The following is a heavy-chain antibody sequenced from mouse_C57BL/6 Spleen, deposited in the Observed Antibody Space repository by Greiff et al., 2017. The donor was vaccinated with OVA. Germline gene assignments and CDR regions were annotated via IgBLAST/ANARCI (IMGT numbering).Heavy chain of an antibody. V-gene: IGHV1-18*01. Sequence: EVQLQQSGPELVKPGASVKIPCKASGYTFTDYNMDWVKQSHGKSLEWIRDINPNNGGTIYNQKFKGKATLTVDKSSSTAYMELRSLTSEDTAVYYCARNPSYYGSSYRFDYWGQGTTLTVSS. CDR2: INPNNGGT. D-gene: IGHD1-1*01. CDR3: ARNPSYYGSSYRFDY. J-gene: IGHJ2*01. CDR1: GYTFTDYN.